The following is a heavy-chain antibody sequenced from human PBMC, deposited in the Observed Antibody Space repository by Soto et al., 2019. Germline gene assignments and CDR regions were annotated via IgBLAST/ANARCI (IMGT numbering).Heavy chain of an antibody. Sequence: SETLSLTCAVYGGSFSGYDWTWIRQPPGTGLEWIGEINHCGSTNYNPSLKSRVTILVDTSKNQFSLKLTSVTAADTAVYYCARDKITGLFDYWGQGTLVTVS. CDR1: GGSFSGYD. CDR3: ARDKITGLFDY. D-gene: IGHD2-8*02. V-gene: IGHV4-34*01. J-gene: IGHJ4*02. CDR2: INHCGST.